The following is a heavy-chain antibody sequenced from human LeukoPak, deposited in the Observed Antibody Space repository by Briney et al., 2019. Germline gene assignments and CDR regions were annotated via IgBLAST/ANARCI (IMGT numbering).Heavy chain of an antibody. CDR2: VDPEDGET. V-gene: IGHV1-69-2*01. J-gene: IGHJ4*02. Sequence: ASVKVSCKVSGYTFTDYYMHWVQQAPGKGLEWMGLVDPEDGETIYAEKFQGRVTITADTSTDTAYMELSSLRSEDTAVYYCATLPLITIFGVGTPDYWGQGTLVTVSS. D-gene: IGHD3-3*01. CDR3: ATLPLITIFGVGTPDY. CDR1: GYTFTDYY.